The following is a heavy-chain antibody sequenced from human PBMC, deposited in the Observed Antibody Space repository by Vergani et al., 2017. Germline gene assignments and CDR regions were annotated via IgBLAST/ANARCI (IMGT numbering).Heavy chain of an antibody. CDR1: GYTFTSYD. D-gene: IGHD3-10*01. CDR2: MNPNSGNT. J-gene: IGHJ6*02. V-gene: IGHV1-8*01. CDR3: ARGFPRGMVRGNCMDV. Sequence: QVQLVQSGAEVKKPGASVKVSCKASGYTFTSYDINWVRQATGQGLEWMGWMNPNSGNTGYAQKFQGRVTMNRNTSISTAYMELSSLRSEDTAEYYCARGFPRGMVRGNCMDVWGQGTTVTVSS.